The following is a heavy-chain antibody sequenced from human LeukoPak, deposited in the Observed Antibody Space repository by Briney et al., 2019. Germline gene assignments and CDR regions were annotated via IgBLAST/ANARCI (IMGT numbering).Heavy chain of an antibody. J-gene: IGHJ4*02. Sequence: GGSLRLTCAASGFTFSSYAMHWVRQAPGKGLEWVAVISYDGSNKYYADSVKGRFTISRDNSKNTLYLQMNSLRAEDTAVYYCARDTRDDYGDYVFDYWGQGTPVTVSS. CDR1: GFTFSSYA. CDR3: ARDTRDDYGDYVFDY. CDR2: ISYDGSNK. D-gene: IGHD4-17*01. V-gene: IGHV3-30*04.